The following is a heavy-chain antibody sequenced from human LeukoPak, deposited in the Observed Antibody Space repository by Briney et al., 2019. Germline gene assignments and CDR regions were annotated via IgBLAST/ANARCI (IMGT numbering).Heavy chain of an antibody. CDR1: GFTFSSYA. D-gene: IGHD1-14*01. J-gene: IGHJ5*02. Sequence: GGSLRLSCAASGFTFSSYAMSWVRQAPGKGLEWVSAISGSGGSTYYADSVKGRFTISRDNAKNSLFLQMNSLRAEDTAIYYCARVPPEDRTWFDPWGQGTLVTVSS. V-gene: IGHV3-23*01. CDR3: ARVPPEDRTWFDP. CDR2: ISGSGGST.